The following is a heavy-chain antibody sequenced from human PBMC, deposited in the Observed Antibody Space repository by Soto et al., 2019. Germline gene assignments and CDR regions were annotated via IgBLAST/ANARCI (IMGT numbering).Heavy chain of an antibody. CDR1: GGSVSSSSYF. CDR2: IYYSGST. Sequence: SETLSLTCTVSGGSVSSSSYFWGWVRQPPGKGLEWIGSIYYSGSTYYNPSLRSRVTISVDTSKNQFSLKLSSVTAADTAVFYCARHYSSGSRNWFDPWGQGTLVTVSS. J-gene: IGHJ5*02. D-gene: IGHD6-19*01. V-gene: IGHV4-39*01. CDR3: ARHYSSGSRNWFDP.